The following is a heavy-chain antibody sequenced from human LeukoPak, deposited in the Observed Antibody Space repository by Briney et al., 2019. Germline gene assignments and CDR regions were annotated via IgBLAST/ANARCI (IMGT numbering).Heavy chain of an antibody. D-gene: IGHD3-3*01. CDR3: AKDPNPFYDFWSGYK. V-gene: IGHV3-23*01. Sequence: PGGSLRLSCAASGFTFSSYAMSWVRQAPGKGLEWVSTISDSGSTTFYADSVKGRFTISRDNSKNILYLQMNSLRAEDTAVYYCAKDPNPFYDFWSGYKWGQGTLVTVSS. CDR1: GFTFSSYA. J-gene: IGHJ4*02. CDR2: ISDSGSTT.